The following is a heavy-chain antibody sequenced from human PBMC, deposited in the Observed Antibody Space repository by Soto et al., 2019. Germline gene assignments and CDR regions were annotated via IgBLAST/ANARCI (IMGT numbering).Heavy chain of an antibody. D-gene: IGHD5-12*01. CDR2: ISYDGSNK. CDR1: GFTFSSYA. J-gene: IGHJ4*02. CDR3: ARTYSGYDCLDY. Sequence: VRLSCAASGFTFSSYAMHWVRQAPGKGLEWVAVISYDGSNKYYADSVKGRFTISRDNSKNTLYLQMNSLRAEDTAVYYCARTYSGYDCLDYWVQGTLVTVSS. V-gene: IGHV3-30-3*01.